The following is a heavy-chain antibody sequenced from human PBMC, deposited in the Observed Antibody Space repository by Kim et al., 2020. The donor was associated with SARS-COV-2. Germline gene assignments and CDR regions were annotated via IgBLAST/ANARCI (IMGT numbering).Heavy chain of an antibody. CDR1: GLSFNSYE. J-gene: IGHJ6*02. Sequence: GGSLRLSCTGSGLSFNSYEMNWVRQAPGKGLELIAYISGSGTTTYYADSVKGRFTITRDKAKNSVILQMNSLRVDDTAVYFCTGGSGSYFGYRLHYYGLDVWGQGTSVTVSS. CDR2: ISGSGTTT. CDR3: TGGSGSYFGYRLHYYGLDV. D-gene: IGHD3-10*01. V-gene: IGHV3-48*03.